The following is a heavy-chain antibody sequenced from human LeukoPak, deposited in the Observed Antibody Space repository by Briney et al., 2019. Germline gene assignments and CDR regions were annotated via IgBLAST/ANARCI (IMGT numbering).Heavy chain of an antibody. V-gene: IGHV4-59*01. CDR1: GGTISSYY. D-gene: IGHD2-21*02. Sequence: SETVSLTCTVSGGTISSYYWSWIPQPPGKGLEWIGYIYYSGSTNYNPSLKSRVTISVDTSKNQFSLKLSSVTAADTAVYYCARERLVTRGWFDPWGQGTLVTVSS. CDR2: IYYSGST. CDR3: ARERLVTRGWFDP. J-gene: IGHJ5*02.